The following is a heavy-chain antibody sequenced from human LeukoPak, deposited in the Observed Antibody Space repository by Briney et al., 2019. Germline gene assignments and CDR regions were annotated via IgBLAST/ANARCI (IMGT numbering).Heavy chain of an antibody. CDR2: IRYDGSNK. D-gene: IGHD2-2*01. CDR3: ANEGVVPAARSPLNWFDP. J-gene: IGHJ5*02. CDR1: GFTVSSNY. Sequence: GGSLRLSCAASGFTVSSNYMSWVRQAPGKGLEWVAFIRYDGSNKYYADSVKGRFTISRDNSKNTLYLQMNSLRAEDTAVYYCANEGVVPAARSPLNWFDPWGQGTLVTVSS. V-gene: IGHV3-30*02.